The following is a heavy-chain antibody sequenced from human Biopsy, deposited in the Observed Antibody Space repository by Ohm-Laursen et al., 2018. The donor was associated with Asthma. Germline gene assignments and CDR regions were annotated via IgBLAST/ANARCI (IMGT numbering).Heavy chain of an antibody. CDR2: INAANGNT. V-gene: IGHV1-3*01. CDR3: ARTYFDFLAGQVHDAFAM. Sequence: ASVKASCTASGYTFIHFAIHWVRQAPGHSLEWMGRINAANGNTKYSQKFQGRLTISRDTSASTAYMDLSSLRSEDTAVYYCARTYFDFLAGQVHDAFAMWGQGTMVTVSS. CDR1: GYTFIHFA. J-gene: IGHJ3*02. D-gene: IGHD3-9*01.